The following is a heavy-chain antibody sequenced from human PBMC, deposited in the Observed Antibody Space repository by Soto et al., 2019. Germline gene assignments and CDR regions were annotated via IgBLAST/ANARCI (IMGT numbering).Heavy chain of an antibody. Sequence: GGSLRLSCAASGVTFSNYGIHWIRQAPGKGLEWVAVVSYDGSNTYYVDSVKGRFTISRDNTKNTLYLQMNSLRAEDTAVYYCAKRITIFGVATLARGMDVWGQGTTVTVSS. CDR3: AKRITIFGVATLARGMDV. D-gene: IGHD3-3*01. CDR1: GVTFSNYG. V-gene: IGHV3-30*18. CDR2: VSYDGSNT. J-gene: IGHJ6*02.